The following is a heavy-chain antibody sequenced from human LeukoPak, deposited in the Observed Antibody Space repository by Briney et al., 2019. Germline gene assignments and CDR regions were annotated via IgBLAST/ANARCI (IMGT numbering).Heavy chain of an antibody. D-gene: IGHD5-24*01. CDR2: ISGSGGST. J-gene: IGHJ4*02. Sequence: GGSLRLSCAASGFTFSSYAMSWVRQAPGKGLEWVSAISGSGGSTYYADSVKGRFTISRDNSKNTLYLQMNSLRAEDTAVYYCSKATPPRDGSNPDYWGQGTLVTVSS. CDR3: SKATPPRDGSNPDY. CDR1: GFTFSSYA. V-gene: IGHV3-23*01.